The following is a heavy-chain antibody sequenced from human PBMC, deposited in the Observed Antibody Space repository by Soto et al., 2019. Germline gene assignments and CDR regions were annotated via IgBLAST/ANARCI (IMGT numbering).Heavy chain of an antibody. J-gene: IGHJ6*02. CDR3: ARSPGLLWFGELLHGMDV. CDR1: GYSFTSYW. V-gene: IGHV5-10-1*01. Sequence: PGESLKISCKGSGYSFTSYWISWVRQMPGKGLEWMGRIDPSDSYTNYSPSFQGHVTISADKSISTAYLQWSSLKASDTAMYYCARSPGLLWFGELLHGMDVWGQGTTVTVSS. CDR2: IDPSDSYT. D-gene: IGHD3-10*01.